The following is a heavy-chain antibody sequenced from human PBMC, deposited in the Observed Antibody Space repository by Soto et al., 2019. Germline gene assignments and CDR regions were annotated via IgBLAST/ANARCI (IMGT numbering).Heavy chain of an antibody. CDR3: ARYYYDSSGFFDY. V-gene: IGHV3-30-3*01. Sequence: GGSLRLSCAASGFTFSSYAMHWVRQAPGKGLEWVAVISYDGSNKYYADSVKGRFTISRDNSKNTLYLQMNSLRAEDTAVYYCARYYYDSSGFFDYWGQGTLVTVSS. D-gene: IGHD3-22*01. CDR1: GFTFSSYA. J-gene: IGHJ4*02. CDR2: ISYDGSNK.